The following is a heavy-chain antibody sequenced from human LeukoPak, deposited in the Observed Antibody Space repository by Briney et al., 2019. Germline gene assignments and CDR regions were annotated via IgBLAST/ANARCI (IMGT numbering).Heavy chain of an antibody. CDR3: ARGNLRGDYVFDY. V-gene: IGHV1-2*02. CDR1: GYTFTGYY. J-gene: IGHJ4*02. D-gene: IGHD4-17*01. Sequence: ASVKVSCKASGYTFTGYYMHWVRQAPGQGLEWMGWINPNSGGTNYAQNFQGRVTMTRDTSISTAYMELSRLRSDDTAVYYCARGNLRGDYVFDYWGQGTLVTVSS. CDR2: INPNSGGT.